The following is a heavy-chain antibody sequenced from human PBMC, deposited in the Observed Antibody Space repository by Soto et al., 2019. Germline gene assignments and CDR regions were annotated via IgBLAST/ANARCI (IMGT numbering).Heavy chain of an antibody. Sequence: GGSLRLSCTASGYAFMTYGMNWVRQAPGKGLEWVGNINDRGSNTVYADSVKGRFTISRDNSRNTLTLQMNTLRADDTAIYYCAKAGASAGSLGDYAMDVGGQRTTVTVS. CDR3: AKAGASAGSLGDYAMDV. CDR1: GYAFMTYG. V-gene: IGHV3-23*01. D-gene: IGHD2-15*01. J-gene: IGHJ6*02. CDR2: INDRGSNT.